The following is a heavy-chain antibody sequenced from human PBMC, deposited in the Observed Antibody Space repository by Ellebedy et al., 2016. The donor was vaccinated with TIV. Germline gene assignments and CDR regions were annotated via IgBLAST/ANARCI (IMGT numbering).Heavy chain of an antibody. CDR2: FDPEDGEA. J-gene: IGHJ4*02. Sequence: ASVKVSCKVSGYSLTELAVHWVRQAPGKGPEWMGGFDPEDGEAVYAQTFQGRVTMTADTSTDTAYMDVSSLTSEDTAVYYCATGRYCSATGCHFDYWGQGILVTVSS. V-gene: IGHV1-24*01. CDR3: ATGRYCSATGCHFDY. CDR1: GYSLTELA. D-gene: IGHD2-2*01.